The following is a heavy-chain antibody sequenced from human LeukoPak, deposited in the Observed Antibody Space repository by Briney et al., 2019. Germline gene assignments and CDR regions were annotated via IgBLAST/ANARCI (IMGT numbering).Heavy chain of an antibody. V-gene: IGHV4-34*01. J-gene: IGHJ5*02. CDR1: GGSFSGYY. CDR2: INHSGSN. D-gene: IGHD4/OR15-4a*01. Sequence: SETLSLTCAVYGGSFSGYYWSWIRQPPGKGLEWIGEINHSGSNNYNPSLKSRVTISLDTSNNQFSLKLRSVTAADTAVYFCAGTPMTANYFDPWGQGTLVTVSS. CDR3: AGTPMTANYFDP.